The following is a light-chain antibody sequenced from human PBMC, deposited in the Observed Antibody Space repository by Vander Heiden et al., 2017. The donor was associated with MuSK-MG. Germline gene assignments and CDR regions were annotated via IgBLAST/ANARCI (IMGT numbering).Light chain of an antibody. CDR2: DAS. Sequence: DFRIPHPPSSLSASLGDRVTITCQESQDISNYLNWYQQKAGKAPKLLIYDASNVETGVPSRCSGSGSGTDFTFTISGLQPEDIAKYYCQQYDNLLTFGGGTKVEIK. V-gene: IGKV1-33*01. J-gene: IGKJ4*01. CDR3: QQYDNLLT. CDR1: QDISNY.